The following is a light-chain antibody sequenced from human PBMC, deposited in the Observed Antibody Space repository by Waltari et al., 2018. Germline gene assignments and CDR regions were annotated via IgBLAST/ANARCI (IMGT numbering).Light chain of an antibody. J-gene: IGKJ4*01. CDR3: QQRTNWLT. V-gene: IGKV3-11*02. CDR1: QSVVRF. Sequence: EVVLTQSPATLSLSPVERATLSCSASQSVVRFLAWYQHKPGQAPRLLIYDASTRAAGVPARFSGSGSGRDFTLTINTLEPDDFAVYYCQQRTNWLTFGGGTKVEIK. CDR2: DAS.